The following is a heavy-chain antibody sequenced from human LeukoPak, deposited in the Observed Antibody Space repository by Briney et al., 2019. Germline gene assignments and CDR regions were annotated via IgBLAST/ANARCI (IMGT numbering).Heavy chain of an antibody. V-gene: IGHV1-2*02. CDR3: ARPSGSSGWYDWFDP. D-gene: IGHD6-19*01. J-gene: IGHJ5*02. Sequence: ASVKVSCKASGYTFTGYYMHWVRQAPGQGLEWMGWINPNSGDTNYAQKFQGRVTMTRDTSISTAYMELSRLRSDDTAVYYCARPSGSSGWYDWFDPWGQGTLVTVSS. CDR2: INPNSGDT. CDR1: GYTFTGYY.